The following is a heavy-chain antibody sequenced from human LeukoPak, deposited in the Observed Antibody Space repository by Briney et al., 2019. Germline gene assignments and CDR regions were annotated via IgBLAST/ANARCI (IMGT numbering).Heavy chain of an antibody. V-gene: IGHV4-39*01. Sequence: SETLSLTCTVSGASMRGRSYYWGWIRQPPGKGLEWIGSIFYSGSTYYNPSLRSRGTISVDTSKNQFSLILRSVTAADTAVYYCMTPSGSYQGLYYYYMDVWGKGTAVTVSS. CDR1: GASMRGRSYY. J-gene: IGHJ6*03. CDR3: MTPSGSYQGLYYYYMDV. CDR2: IFYSGST. D-gene: IGHD3-16*02.